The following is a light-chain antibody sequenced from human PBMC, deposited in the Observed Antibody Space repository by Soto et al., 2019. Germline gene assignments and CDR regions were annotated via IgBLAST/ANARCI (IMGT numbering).Light chain of an antibody. J-gene: IGKJ1*01. CDR1: QSLTSSY. Sequence: EIVLPQSPGTLSLSTGETATLSCRASQSLTSSYLAWYQQRPGQAPSLLIYGVSSRATGIPDRFSGSGSGTDFTLTITRLEPEDFAVYYCQHYGYSLWTFGQGTKVDIK. V-gene: IGKV3-20*01. CDR3: QHYGYSLWT. CDR2: GVS.